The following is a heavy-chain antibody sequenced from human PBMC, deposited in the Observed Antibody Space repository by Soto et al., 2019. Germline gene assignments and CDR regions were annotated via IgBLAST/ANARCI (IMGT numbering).Heavy chain of an antibody. D-gene: IGHD6-13*01. Sequence: QVQLVESGGGVVQPGRSLRLSCAASGFTFSSYAMHWVRQAPGKGLEWVAVISYDGSNKYYADSVKGRFTISRDNSKNTLYLQMNSLRAEDTAVYYCARDRRGSSSWGDYWGQGTLVTVSS. CDR2: ISYDGSNK. J-gene: IGHJ4*02. CDR1: GFTFSSYA. CDR3: ARDRRGSSSWGDY. V-gene: IGHV3-30-3*01.